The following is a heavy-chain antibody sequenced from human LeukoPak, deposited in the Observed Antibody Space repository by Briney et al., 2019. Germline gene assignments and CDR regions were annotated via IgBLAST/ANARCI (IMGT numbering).Heavy chain of an antibody. CDR3: ARVVVVVAATWVGYYYYGMDV. Sequence: SETLSLTCAVYGGSFSGYYWSWIRQPPGKGLEWIGEINHSGSTNYNPSLKSRVTISVDTSKNQFSLKLSSVTAADTAAYYCARVVVVVAATWVGYYYYGMDVWGQGTTVTVSS. J-gene: IGHJ6*02. D-gene: IGHD2-15*01. CDR1: GGSFSGYY. CDR2: INHSGST. V-gene: IGHV4-34*01.